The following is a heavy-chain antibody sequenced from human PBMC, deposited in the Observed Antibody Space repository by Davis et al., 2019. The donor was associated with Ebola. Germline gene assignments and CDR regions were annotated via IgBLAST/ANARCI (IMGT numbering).Heavy chain of an antibody. CDR2: IRSKANSYAT. Sequence: GESLKISCAASGFTFSGSAMHWVRQASGKGLEWVGRIRSKANSYATAYAASVKGRFTIPRDDSKNTAYLQMNSLKTEDTAVYYCTNTVTTVDYWGQGTLVTVSS. J-gene: IGHJ4*02. CDR3: TNTVTTVDY. CDR1: GFTFSGSA. V-gene: IGHV3-73*01. D-gene: IGHD4-17*01.